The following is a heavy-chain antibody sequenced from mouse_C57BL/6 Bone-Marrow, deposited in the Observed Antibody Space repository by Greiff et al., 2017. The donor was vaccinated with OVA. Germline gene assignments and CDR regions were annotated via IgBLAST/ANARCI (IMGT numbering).Heavy chain of an antibody. J-gene: IGHJ3*01. CDR2: IDPSDSET. V-gene: IGHV1-52*01. CDR3: ALYYDYDWFAY. CDR1: GYTFTSYW. Sequence: QVQLQQSGAELVRPGSSVKLSCKASGYTFTSYWMHWVKQRPIQGLEWIGNIDPSDSETHYNQKFKDKATLTVDKSSSTAYMQLSSLTSEDSAVYYCALYYDYDWFAYWGQGTLVTVSA. D-gene: IGHD2-4*01.